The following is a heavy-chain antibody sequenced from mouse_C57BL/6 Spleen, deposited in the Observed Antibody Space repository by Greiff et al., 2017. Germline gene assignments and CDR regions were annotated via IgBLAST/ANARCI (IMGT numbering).Heavy chain of an antibody. Sequence: EVHLVESGGGLVQPKGSLKLSCAASGFSFNTYAMNWVRQAPGKGLEWVARIRSKSNNYATYYADSVKDRFTISRDDSESMLYLQMNNLTTEDTAMYYCVRVYDGYLYYYAMDYWGQGTSVTVSS. CDR3: VRVYDGYLYYYAMDY. CDR2: IRSKSNNYAT. CDR1: GFSFNTYA. J-gene: IGHJ4*01. D-gene: IGHD2-3*01. V-gene: IGHV10-1*01.